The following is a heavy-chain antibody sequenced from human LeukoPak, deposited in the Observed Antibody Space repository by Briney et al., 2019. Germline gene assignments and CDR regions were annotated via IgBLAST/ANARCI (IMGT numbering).Heavy chain of an antibody. D-gene: IGHD6-19*01. CDR3: ARDRVGSGWPRPYYFEV. J-gene: IGHJ4*02. CDR1: GYTLTGYY. CDR2: INPNTGAT. Sequence: GASVKVSCKASGYTLTGYYFHWVRQAPGQGLEWMAWINPNTGATHSAQKFQGRITMTRDSSISTAYMDLSRLRSDDTAVYYCARDRVGSGWPRPYYFEVWGQGTLVTVSS. V-gene: IGHV1-2*02.